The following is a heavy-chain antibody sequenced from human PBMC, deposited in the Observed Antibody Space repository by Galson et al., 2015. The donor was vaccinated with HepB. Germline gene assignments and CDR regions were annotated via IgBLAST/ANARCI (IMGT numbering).Heavy chain of an antibody. D-gene: IGHD6-13*01. V-gene: IGHV3-23*01. J-gene: IGHJ5*02. CDR3: ARGGEQLENWFDP. CDR1: GFTFSSYA. CDR2: ISGSGGST. Sequence: SLRLSCAASGFTFSSYAMSWVRQAPGKGLEWVSAISGSGGSTYYADSVKGRFTISRDNSKNTLYLQMNSLRAEDTAVYYCARGGEQLENWFDPWGQGTLVTVSS.